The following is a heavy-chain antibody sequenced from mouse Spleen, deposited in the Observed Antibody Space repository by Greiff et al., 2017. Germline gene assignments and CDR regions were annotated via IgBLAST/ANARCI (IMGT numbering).Heavy chain of an antibody. CDR2: ILPGSGST. V-gene: IGHV1-9*01. Sequence: QVQLQQSGAELMKPGASVKLSCKATGYTFTGYWIEWVKQRPGHGLEWIGEILPGSGSTNYNEKFKGKATFTADTSSNTAYMQLSSLTTEDSAIYYCARCGYYYGSSLYYYAMDYWGQGTSVTVSS. D-gene: IGHD1-1*01. J-gene: IGHJ4*01. CDR1: GYTFTGYW. CDR3: ARCGYYYGSSLYYYAMDY.